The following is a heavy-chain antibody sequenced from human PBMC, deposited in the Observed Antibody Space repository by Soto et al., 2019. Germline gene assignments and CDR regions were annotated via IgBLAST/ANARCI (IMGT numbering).Heavy chain of an antibody. Sequence: QVQLVQSGAEVKKPGASVKVSCKASGYTFTSYAMHWVRQAPGQRLEWMGWINAGNGNTKYSQKFQGRVTITRDTSASTAYMEVSSLRSEDTAVYCCAGGKLGDYWGQGTLVTVSS. J-gene: IGHJ4*02. D-gene: IGHD6-6*01. CDR3: AGGKLGDY. CDR2: INAGNGNT. V-gene: IGHV1-3*01. CDR1: GYTFTSYA.